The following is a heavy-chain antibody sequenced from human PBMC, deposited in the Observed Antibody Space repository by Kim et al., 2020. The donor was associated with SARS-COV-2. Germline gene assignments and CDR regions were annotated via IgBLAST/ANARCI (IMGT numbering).Heavy chain of an antibody. CDR2: VFKSDST. D-gene: IGHD4-17*01. CDR3: ASGGFRGDPGLVF. J-gene: IGHJ4*02. CDR1: GDPISSDY. V-gene: IGHV4-59*13. Sequence: SETLSLTCTVSGDPISSDYWDWVRQPQGKGMEWMSTVFKSDSTSSTHSLKSQVTISTATSNHKFHLHLNPVTAAATDVYYCASGGFRGDPGLVFWGQGT.